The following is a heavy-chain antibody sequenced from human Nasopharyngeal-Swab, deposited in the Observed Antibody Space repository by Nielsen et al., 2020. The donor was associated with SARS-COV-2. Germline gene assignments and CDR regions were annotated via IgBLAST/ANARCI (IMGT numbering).Heavy chain of an antibody. Sequence: GESLKISCAGSGFTFSTYAMHWVRQAPGRGLEWVAVIAYDGSNEYYVDSVRGRFTISRDNSKNTLYLQMNSLRAEDTAVYYCVRGYGGNSEVDAFDIWGQGTMVTVSS. D-gene: IGHD4-23*01. J-gene: IGHJ3*02. V-gene: IGHV3-30*03. CDR1: GFTFSTYA. CDR2: IAYDGSNE. CDR3: VRGYGGNSEVDAFDI.